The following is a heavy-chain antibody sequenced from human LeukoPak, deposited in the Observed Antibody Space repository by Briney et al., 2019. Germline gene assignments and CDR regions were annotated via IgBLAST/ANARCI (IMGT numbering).Heavy chain of an antibody. V-gene: IGHV3-11*01. J-gene: IGHJ4*02. CDR3: ARGRRRIAAAALDY. Sequence: PGGSLRLSCAASGFTFSDYYMSWIRQAPGKGLEWVSYISSSGSTIYYADSVKGRFTISRDNAKNSLYLQMNSLRAEDTAVCYCARGRRRIAAAALDYWGQGTLVTVSS. D-gene: IGHD6-13*01. CDR1: GFTFSDYY. CDR2: ISSSGSTI.